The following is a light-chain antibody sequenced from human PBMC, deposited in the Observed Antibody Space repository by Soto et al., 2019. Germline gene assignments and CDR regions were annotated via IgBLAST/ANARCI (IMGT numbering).Light chain of an antibody. J-gene: IGLJ1*01. CDR3: CSYAGSYTYV. Sequence: QAVLAQPRSVSGSPGQSVTISCTGTSSDVGGYNYVSWYQQHPGKAPELLIYDVTKRPSGVPDRFSGPKSGNTASLTISGLQADDEADYYCCSYAGSYTYVFATGTKVTVL. CDR2: DVT. V-gene: IGLV2-11*01. CDR1: SSDVGGYNY.